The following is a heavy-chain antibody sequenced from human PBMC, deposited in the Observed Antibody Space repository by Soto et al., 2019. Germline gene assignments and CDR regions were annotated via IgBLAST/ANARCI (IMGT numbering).Heavy chain of an antibody. CDR2: ISYDGSNK. V-gene: IGHV3-30*18. J-gene: IGHJ2*01. CDR1: GFTFSSYG. D-gene: IGHD3-22*01. Sequence: QVQLVESGGGVVQPGRSLRLSCAASGFTFSSYGMHWVRQAPGKGLEWVAVISYDGSNKYYADSVKGRFTISRDNSKNTLYLQMNSLRAEHTAVYYCAKDRASYYYDSSGSQGWYFDLWGRGTLVTVSS. CDR3: AKDRASYYYDSSGSQGWYFDL.